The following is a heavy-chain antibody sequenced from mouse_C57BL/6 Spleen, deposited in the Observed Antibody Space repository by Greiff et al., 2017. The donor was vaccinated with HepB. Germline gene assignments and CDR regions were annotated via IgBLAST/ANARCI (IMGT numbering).Heavy chain of an antibody. CDR3: ARYYGNGHYFDY. CDR1: GYTFTSYW. Sequence: QVQLQQSGAELVRPGTSVKLSCKASGYTFTSYWMHWVKQRPGQGLEWIGVIDPSDSYTNYNQKFKGKATLTVDTSSSTAYMQLSSLTSEDSAVYYCARYYGNGHYFDYWGQGTTLTVSS. CDR2: IDPSDSYT. V-gene: IGHV1-59*01. J-gene: IGHJ2*01. D-gene: IGHD2-1*01.